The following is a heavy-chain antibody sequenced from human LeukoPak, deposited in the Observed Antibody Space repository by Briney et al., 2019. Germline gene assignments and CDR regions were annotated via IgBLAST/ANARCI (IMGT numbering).Heavy chain of an antibody. CDR1: GFTFSDYY. Sequence: GGSLRLSCAASGFTFSDYYMTWIRQAPGKGLEWLSYISSRGTAVYYADPVRGRFTVSRDNARDSLYLQMSSLRVDDTAVYYCARDLGGGWTTFDFWGQGILVTVSS. CDR2: ISSRGTAV. V-gene: IGHV3-11*01. D-gene: IGHD3-16*01. J-gene: IGHJ5*01. CDR3: ARDLGGGWTTFDF.